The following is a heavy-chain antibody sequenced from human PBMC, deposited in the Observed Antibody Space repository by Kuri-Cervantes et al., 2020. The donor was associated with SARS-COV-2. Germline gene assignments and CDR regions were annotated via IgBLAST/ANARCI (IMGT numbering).Heavy chain of an antibody. CDR2: ISSSSSTI. D-gene: IGHD1-26*01. CDR3: AKRSGSYFDY. CDR1: GFTFSSYS. J-gene: IGHJ4*02. V-gene: IGHV3-21*04. Sequence: LSLTCAASGFTFSSYSMNWVRQAPGKGLEWVSSISSSSSTIYYADSVKGRFTISRDNAKNSLYLQMNSLRAEDTAVYYCAKRSGSYFDYWGQGTLVTVSS.